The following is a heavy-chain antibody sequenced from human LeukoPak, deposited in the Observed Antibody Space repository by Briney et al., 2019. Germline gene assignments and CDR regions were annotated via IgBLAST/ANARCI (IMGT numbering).Heavy chain of an antibody. CDR3: ATNAGGSQYGALDI. J-gene: IGHJ3*02. V-gene: IGHV4-59*01. D-gene: IGHD1-26*01. Sequence: SETLSLTCTVSGGSISSYYWSWIRQPPGKGLEWIGYIYYSWSTNYNPSLKSRVTISADTSKNHFSLNLISVTAADTAVYYCATNAGGSQYGALDIWGQGTMVTVSS. CDR1: GGSISSYY. CDR2: IYYSWST.